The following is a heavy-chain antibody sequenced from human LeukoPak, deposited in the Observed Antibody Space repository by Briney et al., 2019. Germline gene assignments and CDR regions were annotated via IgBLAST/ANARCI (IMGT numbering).Heavy chain of an antibody. CDR1: GFTFSAYA. CDR3: ARDPNGAYIGDFDM. V-gene: IGHV3-23*01. CDR2: IRGGGGSA. Sequence: HSGGSLRLSCTASGFTFSAYAMMWVRQAPGKGPEGVSAIRGGGGSAFYADSVKGRFTIYRDNSKYTLFLQMNRLRAEDTAVYYCARDPNGAYIGDFDMWGPGTMVTVPS. D-gene: IGHD4-17*01. J-gene: IGHJ3*02.